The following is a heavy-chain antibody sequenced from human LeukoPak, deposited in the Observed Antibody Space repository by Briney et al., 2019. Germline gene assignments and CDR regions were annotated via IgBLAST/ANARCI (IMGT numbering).Heavy chain of an antibody. CDR3: ARVSVVVPAFDY. D-gene: IGHD2-2*01. J-gene: IGHJ4*02. CDR1: GFTFSSYS. V-gene: IGHV3-21*01. CDR2: ISSSSSYI. Sequence: GSLRLSCAASGFTFSSYSMNWVRQAPGKGLEWVSSISSSSSYIYYADSVKGRLTISRDSAKNSLYLQMNSLRAEDTAVYYCARVSVVVPAFDYWGQGTLVTVSS.